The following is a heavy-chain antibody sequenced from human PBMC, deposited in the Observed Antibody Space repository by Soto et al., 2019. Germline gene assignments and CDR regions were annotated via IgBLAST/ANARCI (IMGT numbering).Heavy chain of an antibody. V-gene: IGHV3-66*01. CDR2: IYSGGST. D-gene: IGHD4-17*01. J-gene: IGHJ6*02. CDR3: AREPSDYEDKGGMDV. CDR1: GFTVSSNY. Sequence: EVQLVESGGGLVQPGGSLRLSCAASGFTVSSNYMSWVRQAPGKGLEWVSVIYSGGSTYYADSVKGRFTISRDNSKNTLYLQMNSLRAEDTAVYYCAREPSDYEDKGGMDVWGQGTTVTVSS.